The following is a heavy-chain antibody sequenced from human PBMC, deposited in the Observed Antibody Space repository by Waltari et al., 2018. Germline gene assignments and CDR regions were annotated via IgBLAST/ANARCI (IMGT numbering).Heavy chain of an antibody. CDR1: GITFNTTA. CDR2: ITISDAT. V-gene: IGHV3-23*01. J-gene: IGHJ5*02. D-gene: IGHD1-20*01. CDR3: AKPFYNWDDPLES. Sequence: EVKLLESGGGLVQLGWAMRLSCDVPGITFNTTAINWVLRSPRTGLQWVAAITISDATYHADSVKGRFTISRDTSKDTVYLQMNSLRAEDTAVYYCAKPFYNWDDPLESWGPGTLVTVSS.